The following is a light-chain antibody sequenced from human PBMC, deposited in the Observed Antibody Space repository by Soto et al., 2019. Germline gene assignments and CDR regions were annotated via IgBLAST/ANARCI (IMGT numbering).Light chain of an antibody. Sequence: DIQMTQSPSSLSASVGDRVTITCRASQSISSYLNWYQQKPGKAPKLLIYAASSLQSGVPSRFSGSGSGTDFTLTISSLQPEDFATYYCQQSYSTRWTFGQGPKVEIK. V-gene: IGKV1-39*01. CDR3: QQSYSTRWT. CDR2: AAS. J-gene: IGKJ1*01. CDR1: QSISSY.